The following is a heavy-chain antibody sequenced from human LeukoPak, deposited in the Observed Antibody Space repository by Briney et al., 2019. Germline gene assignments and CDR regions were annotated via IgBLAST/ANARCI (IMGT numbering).Heavy chain of an antibody. D-gene: IGHD3-10*01. CDR3: ARTKLYYASMDV. CDR1: GGSISSSSYY. CDR2: INHSGST. V-gene: IGHV4-39*07. Sequence: PSETLSLTCTVSGGSISSSSYYWGWIRQPPGKGLEWIGEINHSGSTNYNPSLKSRVTISVDTSKNQFSLKLSSVTAADTAVYYCARTKLYYASMDVWGKGTTVTISS. J-gene: IGHJ6*03.